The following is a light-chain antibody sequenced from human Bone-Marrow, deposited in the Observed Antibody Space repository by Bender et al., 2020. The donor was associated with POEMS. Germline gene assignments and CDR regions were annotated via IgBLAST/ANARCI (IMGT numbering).Light chain of an antibody. J-gene: IGLJ3*02. V-gene: IGLV2-23*02. CDR2: EVN. CDR3: CSYAGSTTWL. Sequence: QSALTQPASVSGSPGQSITISCTGTSSDVVFYNSVPWYQQHPGKAPQLIIHEVNKRPSGVYHRFSGSKSGNTASLTISGLQAEDEAYYHCCSYAGSTTWLFGGGTKLTVL. CDR1: SSDVVFYNS.